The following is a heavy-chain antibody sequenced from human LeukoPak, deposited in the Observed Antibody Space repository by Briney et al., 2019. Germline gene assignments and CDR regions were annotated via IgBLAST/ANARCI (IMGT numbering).Heavy chain of an antibody. Sequence: PGRSLRLSCAASRFTFSSYGMHWVRQAPGKGLEWVAVIWYGGSDKYYADSVKGRFTISRDNSKNTLYLQMNSLRAEDTAVYYCATAPSGSGTFLDYWGQGTLVTVSS. CDR2: IWYGGSDK. CDR3: ATAPSGSGTFLDY. J-gene: IGHJ4*02. V-gene: IGHV3-33*01. D-gene: IGHD3-10*01. CDR1: RFTFSSYG.